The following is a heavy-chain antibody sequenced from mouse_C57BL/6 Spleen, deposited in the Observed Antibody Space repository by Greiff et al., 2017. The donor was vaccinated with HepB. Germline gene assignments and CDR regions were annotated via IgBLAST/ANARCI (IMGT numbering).Heavy chain of an antibody. J-gene: IGHJ3*01. Sequence: QVQLKQSGAELVKPGASVKISCKASGYAFSSYWMNWVKQRPGKGLEWIGQIYTGDGDTNYNGKFKGKATLTADKSSSTAYMQRSSLTSEDSAVYVCASDYGSEAWFAYWGQGTLVTVSA. CDR2: IYTGDGDT. D-gene: IGHD1-1*01. CDR3: ASDYGSEAWFAY. V-gene: IGHV1-80*01. CDR1: GYAFSSYW.